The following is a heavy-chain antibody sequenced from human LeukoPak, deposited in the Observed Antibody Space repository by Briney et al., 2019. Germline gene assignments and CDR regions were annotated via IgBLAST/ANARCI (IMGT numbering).Heavy chain of an antibody. J-gene: IGHJ6*03. CDR2: ISAYNGNT. Sequence: GASVKVSCKASGYTFTSYGISWVRQAPGQGLEWMGWISAYNGNTNYAQKLQGRVTMTTDTSTSTAYMELRSLRSDDTAVYYGARDLDGGTMVRGVMVYYYYYMDVWGKGTTVTVSS. CDR1: GYTFTSYG. D-gene: IGHD3-10*01. V-gene: IGHV1-18*01. CDR3: ARDLDGGTMVRGVMVYYYYYMDV.